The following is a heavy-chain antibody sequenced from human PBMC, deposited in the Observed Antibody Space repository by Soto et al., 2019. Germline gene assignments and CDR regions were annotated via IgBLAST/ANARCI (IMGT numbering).Heavy chain of an antibody. CDR1: GYTFTTYY. Sequence: QMQLVQSGAEVKKPGASVKVSCKASGYTFTTYYIHWVRQAPGQGLEWMGIINPSGGTTSYAQEFQGRVTMTSDTSTSTVYMELSSLRSEDTAVYHCASSLQQLVLVYWGQGTLATVSS. V-gene: IGHV1-46*01. CDR3: ASSLQQLVLVY. D-gene: IGHD6-13*01. CDR2: INPSGGTT. J-gene: IGHJ4*02.